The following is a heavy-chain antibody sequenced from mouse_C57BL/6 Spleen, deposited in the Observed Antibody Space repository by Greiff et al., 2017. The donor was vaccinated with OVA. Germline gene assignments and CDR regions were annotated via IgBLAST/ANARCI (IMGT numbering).Heavy chain of an antibody. CDR3: AKDYYGSSPPYAMDY. CDR2: IWRGGST. V-gene: IGHV2-5*01. J-gene: IGHJ4*01. CDR1: GFSLTGYG. Sequence: GKVGEGGPGGGQRAQGRARSGRVAGFSLTGYGVHWVRQSPGKGLEWLGVIWRGGSTDYNAAFMSRLSITKDNSKSQVFFKMNSLQADDTAIYYCAKDYYGSSPPYAMDYWGQGTSVTVSS. D-gene: IGHD1-1*01.